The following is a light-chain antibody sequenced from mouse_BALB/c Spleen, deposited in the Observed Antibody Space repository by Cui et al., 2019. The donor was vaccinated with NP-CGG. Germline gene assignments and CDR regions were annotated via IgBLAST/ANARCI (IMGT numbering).Light chain of an antibody. Sequence: QAVVTQESALTTSPGETVTLTCRSSTGAVTTNNYANWVQEKPDPLSTGLIGGTNNRAPGVPARFSGSLIGDKAALTITGAQTEDEAIYFCALWYSNHWVFGGGTKLTVL. J-gene: IGLJ1*01. CDR2: GTN. CDR1: TGAVTTNNY. CDR3: ALWYSNHWV. V-gene: IGLV1*01.